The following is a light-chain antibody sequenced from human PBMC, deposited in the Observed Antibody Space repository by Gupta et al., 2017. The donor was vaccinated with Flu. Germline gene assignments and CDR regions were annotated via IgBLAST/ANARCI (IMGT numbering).Light chain of an antibody. Sequence: GDRVTITCRASQSVGSWLAWYQQKPGKAPKLLIYKASSLESGVPSRFSGSGSGTEFTLTISSLQPDDFATYYCQQYNSYSWTVGQGTKVEIK. CDR3: QQYNSYSWT. J-gene: IGKJ1*01. CDR1: QSVGSW. V-gene: IGKV1-5*03. CDR2: KAS.